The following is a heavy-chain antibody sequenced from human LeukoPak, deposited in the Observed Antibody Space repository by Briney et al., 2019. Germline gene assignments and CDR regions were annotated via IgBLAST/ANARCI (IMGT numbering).Heavy chain of an antibody. D-gene: IGHD5-12*01. V-gene: IGHV4-59*01. Sequence: PSETLSLTCTVSGGSISSYYWSWIRQPPGKGLEWIGYIYYSGSTNYNPSPKSRVTISVDTSKNQFSLKLSSVTAADTAAYYCARGQATIDSNWFDPWGQGTLVTVSS. CDR3: ARGQATIDSNWFDP. J-gene: IGHJ5*02. CDR1: GGSISSYY. CDR2: IYYSGST.